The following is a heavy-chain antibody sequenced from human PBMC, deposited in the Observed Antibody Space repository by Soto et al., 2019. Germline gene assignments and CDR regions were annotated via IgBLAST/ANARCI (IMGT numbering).Heavy chain of an antibody. J-gene: IGHJ6*03. D-gene: IGHD4-17*01. V-gene: IGHV3-53*01. Sequence: GSLRLSCAASGFTVSSNYMSWVRQAPGKGLEWVSVIYSGGSTYYADSVKGRFTISRHNSKNTLYLQMNSLRAEDTAVYYCAKTTVTPLYYYYYMDVWGKGTTVTVSS. CDR3: AKTTVTPLYYYYYMDV. CDR2: IYSGGST. CDR1: GFTVSSNY.